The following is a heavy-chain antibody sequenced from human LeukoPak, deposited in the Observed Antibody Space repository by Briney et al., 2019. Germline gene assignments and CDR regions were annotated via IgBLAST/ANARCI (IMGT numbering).Heavy chain of an antibody. Sequence: GGSLRLSCAASGFTFSSYWMHWVRHAPGKGLVWVSRINSDGSSTSYADSVKGRFTISRDNAKNTLYLQMNSLRAEDTAVYYCARDHDYDILTGRNYYYGMDVWGQGTTVTVSS. D-gene: IGHD3-9*01. CDR2: INSDGSST. CDR1: GFTFSSYW. J-gene: IGHJ6*02. V-gene: IGHV3-74*01. CDR3: ARDHDYDILTGRNYYYGMDV.